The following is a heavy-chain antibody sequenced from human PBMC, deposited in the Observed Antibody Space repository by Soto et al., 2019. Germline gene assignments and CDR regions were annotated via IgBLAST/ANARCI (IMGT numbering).Heavy chain of an antibody. J-gene: IGHJ4*02. Sequence: SGGSLRLSCAASGFTFSSYWMSWVRQAPGKGLEWVANIKQDGSAKYYVDSVKGRFSISRDNAKNSLYLQMDSLRAEDTAAYYCARPRGYDTLTGYPYYFDYWGQSTQVTVSS. CDR3: ARPRGYDTLTGYPYYFDY. V-gene: IGHV3-7*01. D-gene: IGHD3-9*01. CDR2: IKQDGSAK. CDR1: GFTFSSYW.